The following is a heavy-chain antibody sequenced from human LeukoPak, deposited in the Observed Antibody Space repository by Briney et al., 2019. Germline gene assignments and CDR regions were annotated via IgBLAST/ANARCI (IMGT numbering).Heavy chain of an antibody. J-gene: IGHJ4*02. Sequence: GGPLRLSCAASGFIFSSYSMHWVRQAPGMGLEWVSSISSDCGYIYYADSVKGRFTISRDNAKSSLYLQMNSLRAEDTAVYYCARGPPSVKYFDYWGQGTLVTVSS. CDR3: ARGPPSVKYFDY. CDR2: ISSDCGYI. V-gene: IGHV3-21*01. CDR1: GFIFSSYS.